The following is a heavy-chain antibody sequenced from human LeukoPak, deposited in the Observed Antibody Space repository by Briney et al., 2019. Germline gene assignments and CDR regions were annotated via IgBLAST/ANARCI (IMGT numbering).Heavy chain of an antibody. CDR3: AKVATWTYFDS. Sequence: GGSLRLSCAASQFAFTTYAMSWVRQAPGRGLEWVSSIGDSGVPTYYADSVKGRFTISRDNSQNTLYLQMNSLGADDTAVYYCAKVATWTYFDSWGQGTLVTVSS. J-gene: IGHJ4*02. CDR2: IGDSGVPT. CDR1: QFAFTTYA. V-gene: IGHV3-23*01. D-gene: IGHD3/OR15-3a*01.